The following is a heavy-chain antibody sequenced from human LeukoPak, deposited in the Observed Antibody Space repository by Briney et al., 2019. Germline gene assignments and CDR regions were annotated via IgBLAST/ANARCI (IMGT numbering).Heavy chain of an antibody. CDR3: ATPRGDSGYDSSFDY. V-gene: IGHV3-21*01. CDR2: ISSSSSYI. J-gene: IGHJ4*02. D-gene: IGHD5-12*01. CDR1: GFTFSSYS. Sequence: PGGSLRLSCAASGFTFSSYSMNWVRQAPGKGLEWVSSISSSSSYIYYADSVKGRFTISRDNAKNSLYLQMNSLRAEDTAVYYCATPRGDSGYDSSFDYWGQGTLVTVSS.